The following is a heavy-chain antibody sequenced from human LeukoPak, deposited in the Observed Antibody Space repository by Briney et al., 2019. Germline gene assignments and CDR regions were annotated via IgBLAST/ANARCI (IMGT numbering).Heavy chain of an antibody. V-gene: IGHV1-2*02. CDR3: ARDGGGSSWYNYYYYYMDV. Sequence: ASVKVSFKASGYTFTGYYMHWVRQAPGQGLEWMGWINPKSGGTNYAQKFQGRVTMTRDTSISTAYMELSRLRSDDTAVYYCARDGGGSSWYNYYYYYMDVWGKGTTVTISS. J-gene: IGHJ6*03. CDR1: GYTFTGYY. D-gene: IGHD6-13*01. CDR2: INPKSGGT.